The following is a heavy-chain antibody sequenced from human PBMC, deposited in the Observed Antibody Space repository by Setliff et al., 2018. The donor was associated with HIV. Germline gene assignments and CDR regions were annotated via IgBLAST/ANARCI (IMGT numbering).Heavy chain of an antibody. CDR3: ARILLDYYGSGSYRAFDI. Sequence: SETLSLTCTVSGGSITGYYWSWIRQPPGKGLEWIGWIYYSGSTYYNPSLKSRVTISVDTSKNQFSLKLSSVTAADTAVYYCARILLDYYGSGSYRAFDIWGQGTMVTVSS. CDR1: GGSITGYY. V-gene: IGHV4-59*12. J-gene: IGHJ3*02. CDR2: IYYSGST. D-gene: IGHD3-10*01.